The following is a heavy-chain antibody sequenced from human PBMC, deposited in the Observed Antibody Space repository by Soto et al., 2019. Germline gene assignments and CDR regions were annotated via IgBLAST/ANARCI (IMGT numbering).Heavy chain of an antibody. CDR1: GGSFSGYY. CDR3: ATGPRGWFDP. D-gene: IGHD1-1*01. CDR2: INHSGST. V-gene: IGHV4-34*01. J-gene: IGHJ5*02. Sequence: KPSETLSLTCAVYGGSFSGYYWSWIRQPPGKGLEWIGEINHSGSTNYNPSLKSRVTISVDTSMNQFSLKLTSVTAADTAVYYCATGPRGWFDPWGQGTLVTVSS.